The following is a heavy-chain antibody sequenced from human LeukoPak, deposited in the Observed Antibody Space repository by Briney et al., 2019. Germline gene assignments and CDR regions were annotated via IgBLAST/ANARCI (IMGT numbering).Heavy chain of an antibody. V-gene: IGHV4-38-2*01. J-gene: IGHJ4*02. CDR1: GYSISSGYY. CDR3: ARATAYYCVDY. D-gene: IGHD2-21*01. CDR2: LYHSGST. Sequence: PSETLSLTCAVSGYSISSGYYWGWIRQPPGKGLEWIGSLYHSGSTYYNPSLKSRVTISVDTSKNQLSLKLSSVTAADTAVYYCARATAYYCVDYWGQGTLVTVSS.